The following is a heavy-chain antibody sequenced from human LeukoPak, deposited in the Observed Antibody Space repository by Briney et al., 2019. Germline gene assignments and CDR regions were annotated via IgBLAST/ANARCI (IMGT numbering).Heavy chain of an antibody. V-gene: IGHV3-74*01. Sequence: SCKASGYTFTSYWMHWVRQAPGKGLVWVSRINSDGSSTSYADSVKGRFTISRDNAKNTLYLQMNSLRAEDTAVYYCASAFGMDVWGQGTTVTVSS. CDR1: GYTFTSYW. D-gene: IGHD3-16*01. J-gene: IGHJ6*02. CDR3: ASAFGMDV. CDR2: INSDGSST.